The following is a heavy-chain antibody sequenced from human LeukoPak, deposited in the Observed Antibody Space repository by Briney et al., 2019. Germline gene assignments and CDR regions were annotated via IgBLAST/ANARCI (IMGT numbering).Heavy chain of an antibody. CDR2: ISVGGGST. CDR3: VTRGTTGTKYLEH. J-gene: IGHJ4*02. CDR1: GFTFSSYV. D-gene: IGHD1-1*01. Sequence: GGSLRLSCAASGFTFSSYVMTWVRQAPGIGLEWVSTISVGGGSTYYADTVKGRFTISRDNSKNTLHLQMNSLRVGDTAVYYCVTRGTTGTKYLEHWGQGTLVTVSS. V-gene: IGHV3-23*01.